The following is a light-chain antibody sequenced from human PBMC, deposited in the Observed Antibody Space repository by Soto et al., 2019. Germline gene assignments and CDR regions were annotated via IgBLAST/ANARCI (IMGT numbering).Light chain of an antibody. CDR2: EVR. V-gene: IGLV2-14*01. CDR3: SSYTRSSTLI. CDR1: SSDVGGYNY. J-gene: IGLJ1*01. Sequence: LTHPASVSWSPGQSITISCTGTSSDVGGYNYVSWYRQHPGKAPKLMIYEVRNRHSGVSNRFSGSKSGNTASLTISGLQAEDEADYYCSSYTRSSTLIFGIGTKVTVL.